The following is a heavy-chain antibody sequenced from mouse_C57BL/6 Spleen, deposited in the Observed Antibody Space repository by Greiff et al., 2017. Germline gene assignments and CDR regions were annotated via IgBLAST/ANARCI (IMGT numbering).Heavy chain of an antibody. CDR2: IWRGGST. J-gene: IGHJ4*01. CDR3: AREGYAMDY. Sequence: VKVVESGPGLVQPSQSLSITCTVSGFSLTSYGVHWVRQSPGKGLEWLGVIWRGGSTDYNAAFMSRLSITKDNSKSQVFFKMNSLQADDTAIYYCAREGYAMDYWGQGTSVTVSS. CDR1: GFSLTSYG. V-gene: IGHV2-5*01.